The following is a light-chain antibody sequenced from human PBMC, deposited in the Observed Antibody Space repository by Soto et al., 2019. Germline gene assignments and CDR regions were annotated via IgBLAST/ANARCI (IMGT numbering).Light chain of an antibody. CDR2: TNI. V-gene: IGLV1-40*01. CDR1: SSNIGEGYD. J-gene: IGLJ7*01. Sequence: QSVLTQPPSVSGAPGQRVTISCTGNSSNIGEGYDVYWYQVLPGSAPKLIIYTNIIRPSGVPDRFSGSRSGTSASLAITGLQADDEADYYCQSYDRSLSATVFGGGTQLTV. CDR3: QSYDRSLSATV.